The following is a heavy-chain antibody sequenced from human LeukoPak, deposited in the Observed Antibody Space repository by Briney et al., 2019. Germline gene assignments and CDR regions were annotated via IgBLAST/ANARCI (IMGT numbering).Heavy chain of an antibody. CDR3: ARVEVDIVATIPKYYFDY. D-gene: IGHD5-12*01. CDR2: IYYSGST. Sequence: SETLSLTCTVSGGSISSGGYYWSWIRQHPGKGLEWIGYIYYSGSTYDNPSLKSRVTISVDTSKNQFSLKLSSVTAADTAVYYCARVEVDIVATIPKYYFDYWGQGTLVTVSS. J-gene: IGHJ4*02. CDR1: GGSISSGGYY. V-gene: IGHV4-31*03.